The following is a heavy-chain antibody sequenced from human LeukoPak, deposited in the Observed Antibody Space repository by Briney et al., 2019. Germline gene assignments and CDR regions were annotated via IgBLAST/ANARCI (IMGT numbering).Heavy chain of an antibody. CDR2: IYYSGST. CDR3: ASREMATISLFY. Sequence: SETLSLTCTVSGGSIRSSNYWGWIRQPPGKGLEWIGSIYYSGSTYYNPSLKSRVTISVDTSKNQFSLKLSSVTAADTATYYCASREMATISLFYWGQGTLVTVSS. J-gene: IGHJ4*02. V-gene: IGHV4-39*01. D-gene: IGHD5-24*01. CDR1: GGSIRSSNY.